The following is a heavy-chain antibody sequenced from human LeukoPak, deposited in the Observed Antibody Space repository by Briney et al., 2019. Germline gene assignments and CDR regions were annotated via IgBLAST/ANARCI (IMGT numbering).Heavy chain of an antibody. Sequence: PGGSLRLSCAASGFTFSSYWVTWVRQAPGKGLEWVANIKKDGSEKYYVDSVKGRFTISRDNAKNSLYLQMNSLRAEDTAVCYCARDSTGSYLDYWGQGTLVTVSS. CDR1: GFTFSSYW. J-gene: IGHJ4*02. D-gene: IGHD3-10*01. CDR2: IKKDGSEK. V-gene: IGHV3-7*05. CDR3: ARDSTGSYLDY.